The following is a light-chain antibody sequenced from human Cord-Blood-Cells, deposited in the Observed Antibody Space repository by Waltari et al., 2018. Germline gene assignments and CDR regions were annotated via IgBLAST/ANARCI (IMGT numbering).Light chain of an antibody. J-gene: IGKJ1*01. CDR3: QQYGSSRT. V-gene: IGKV3-20*01. CDR1: QSVSSSY. Sequence: EIVLTQSPGTPSLSPGERATLSCRASQSVSSSYLAWYQQKPGQAPRLLIYGASSRATGIPDRFSGSGYGTDFTLTISRLEPEDVAVYYCQQYGSSRTFGQGTKVEIK. CDR2: GAS.